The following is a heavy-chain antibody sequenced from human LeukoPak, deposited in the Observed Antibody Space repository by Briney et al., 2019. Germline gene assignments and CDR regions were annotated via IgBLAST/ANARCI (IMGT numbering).Heavy chain of an antibody. Sequence: PGGSLRLSCAASGFTFDDYGMSWVRQAPGKGLEWVSGINWNGGSTGYADSVKGRFTISRDNAKNSLYLQMNSLRAEDTAVYYCASSYLPHFDYWGQGTLVTVSS. V-gene: IGHV3-20*04. CDR3: ASSYLPHFDY. J-gene: IGHJ4*02. CDR2: INWNGGST. CDR1: GFTFDDYG. D-gene: IGHD1-26*01.